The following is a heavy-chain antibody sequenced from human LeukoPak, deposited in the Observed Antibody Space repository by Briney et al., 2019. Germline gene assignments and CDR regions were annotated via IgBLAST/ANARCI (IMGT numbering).Heavy chain of an antibody. V-gene: IGHV3-21*01. CDR2: ISSSGDYI. CDR1: GFTFITYN. Sequence: GGSLRLSCAASGFTFITYNMNWVRQAPGKGLEWVSSISSSGDYIYYTDSVKGRFTISRDNAKNSLYLQMNSLRAEDTAVYYCARVRYFDWLTSAFDYWGQGALVTVSS. J-gene: IGHJ4*02. CDR3: ARVRYFDWLTSAFDY. D-gene: IGHD3-9*01.